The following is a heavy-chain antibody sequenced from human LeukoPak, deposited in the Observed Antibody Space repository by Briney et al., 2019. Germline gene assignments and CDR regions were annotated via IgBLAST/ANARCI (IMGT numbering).Heavy chain of an antibody. CDR2: INPSGGST. CDR1: GYTFTSYY. J-gene: IGHJ6*02. CDR3: ARGKLGITMVRGVYYYYGMDV. Sequence: ASVKVSCKASGYTFTSYYMHWVRQAPGRGLEWMGIINPSGGSTSYAQKFQGRVTMTRDTSTSTVYMELSSLRSEDTAVYYCARGKLGITMVRGVYYYYGMDVWGQGTTVTVSS. D-gene: IGHD3-10*01. V-gene: IGHV1-46*01.